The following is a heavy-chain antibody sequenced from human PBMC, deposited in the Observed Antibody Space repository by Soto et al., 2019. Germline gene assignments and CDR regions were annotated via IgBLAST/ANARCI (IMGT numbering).Heavy chain of an antibody. CDR2: IIPILGIA. CDR1: GGTFSSYT. J-gene: IGHJ4*02. V-gene: IGHV1-69*02. CDR3: YITMVRGVIIPDY. D-gene: IGHD3-10*01. Sequence: SVKVSCKASGGTFSSYTISWVRQAPGQGLEWMGRIIPILGIANYAQKFQGRVTITADKSTSTAYMELSSLRSEDTAVYYCYITMVRGVIIPDYWGQGTLVTVSS.